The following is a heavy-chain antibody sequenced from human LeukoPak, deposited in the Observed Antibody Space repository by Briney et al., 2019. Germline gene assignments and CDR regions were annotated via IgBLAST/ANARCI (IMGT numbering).Heavy chain of an antibody. J-gene: IGHJ4*02. D-gene: IGHD5-18*01. V-gene: IGHV7-4-1*02. CDR3: ATGTYGYRFDY. Sequence: ASVKVSCKASGYTFTSYAMDWVRQAPGQGLEWMGWINTNTGNPTYAQGFTGRFVFSLDTSVSTAYLQISSLKAEDTAVYYCATGTYGYRFDYWGQGTLVTVSS. CDR1: GYTFTSYA. CDR2: INTNTGNP.